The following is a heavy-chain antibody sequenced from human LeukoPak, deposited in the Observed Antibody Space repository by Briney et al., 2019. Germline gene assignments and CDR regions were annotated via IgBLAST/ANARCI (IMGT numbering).Heavy chain of an antibody. V-gene: IGHV4-61*08. J-gene: IGHJ3*02. Sequence: SETLSLTCTVSGGSISSGDYYWSWIRQPPGKGLEWIGYIYYSGSTNYNPSLKSRVTISVDTSKNQFSLKLSSVTAADTAVYYCARGYYDSSGSMGAFDIWGQGTMVTVSS. D-gene: IGHD3-22*01. CDR3: ARGYYDSSGSMGAFDI. CDR1: GGSISSGDYY. CDR2: IYYSGST.